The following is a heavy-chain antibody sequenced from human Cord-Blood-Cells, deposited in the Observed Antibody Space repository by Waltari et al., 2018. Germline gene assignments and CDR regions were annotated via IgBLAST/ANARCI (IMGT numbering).Heavy chain of an antibody. J-gene: IGHJ3*02. V-gene: IGHV4-39*01. Sequence: QLQLQESGPGLVKPSETLSLTCIVSGGSISSSSYYWGWIRQPPGKGLEWIGSIYYSGSTYYNPSLKSRVTISVDTSKNQFSLKLSSVTAADTAVYYCARQGRRDAFDIWGQGTMVPVSS. CDR2: IYYSGST. CDR3: ARQGRRDAFDI. CDR1: GGSISSSSYY.